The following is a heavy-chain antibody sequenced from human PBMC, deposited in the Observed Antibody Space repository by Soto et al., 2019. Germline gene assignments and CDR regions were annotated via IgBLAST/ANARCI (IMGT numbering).Heavy chain of an antibody. V-gene: IGHV1-69*06. D-gene: IGHD2-15*01. CDR1: GGTVSSYA. J-gene: IGHJ4*01. Sequence: ASVKVSCKASGGTVSSYAISWVRQTAGQGLEWMGGLIPIFGTANYAQKFQGRDTITADKSTSTAYMELSSLRSEDTAVYYCARGVAATKYCFDYWGQGTLVTVSS. CDR3: ARGVAATKYCFDY. CDR2: LIPIFGTA.